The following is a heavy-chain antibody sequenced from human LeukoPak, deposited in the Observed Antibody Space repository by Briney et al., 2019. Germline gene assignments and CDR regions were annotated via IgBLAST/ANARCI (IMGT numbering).Heavy chain of an antibody. J-gene: IGHJ4*02. CDR2: IGYDGSNK. D-gene: IGHD4/OR15-4a*01. CDR1: GFTLNIYG. V-gene: IGHV3-33*01. Sequence: GGSLRLSCATSGFTLNIYGMHWVRQAPGKGLEWVAFIGYDGSNKYYADSVKGRFTISRDNSKNTLYLQMNSLRAEDTAVYYCARRAGAYSHPYDYWGQGTLVTVSS. CDR3: ARRAGAYSHPYDY.